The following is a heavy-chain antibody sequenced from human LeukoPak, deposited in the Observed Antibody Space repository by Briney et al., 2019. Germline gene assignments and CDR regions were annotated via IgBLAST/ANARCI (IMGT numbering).Heavy chain of an antibody. D-gene: IGHD5-18*01. Sequence: PSKTLSLTCTVSGGSISTFYWSWIRQPPGKGLEWIGYIYYSGNTNYNPSLKSRVTISVDTSKNQFYLNLTSVTAADTAVYYCARGASGYSHGWGQGTLVTVSS. CDR3: ARGASGYSHG. V-gene: IGHV4-59*01. J-gene: IGHJ4*02. CDR2: IYYSGNT. CDR1: GGSISTFY.